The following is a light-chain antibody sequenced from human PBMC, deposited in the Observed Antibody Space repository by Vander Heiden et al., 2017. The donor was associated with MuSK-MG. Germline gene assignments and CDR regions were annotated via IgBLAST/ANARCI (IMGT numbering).Light chain of an antibody. CDR3: QQDDTLPIT. V-gene: IGKV1-33*01. CDR2: DAS. CDR1: QDISDY. J-gene: IGKJ4*01. Sequence: DIQMTQSPSLLSASVGDRVTITCQANQDISDYLNWYQQKPSEAPKILIYDASNLVPGVPSRFSGSGSGRDFTLIISSLQPEDVGTYHCQQDDTLPITFGGGTKVEIK.